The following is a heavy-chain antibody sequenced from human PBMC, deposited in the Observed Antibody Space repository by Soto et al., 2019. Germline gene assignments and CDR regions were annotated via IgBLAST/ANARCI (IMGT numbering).Heavy chain of an antibody. D-gene: IGHD4-17*01. J-gene: IGHJ6*03. CDR1: GGSISSGGYY. V-gene: IGHV4-31*03. Sequence: SETLSLTCTVSGGSISSGGYYWSWIRQHPGKGLEWIGYIYYSGSTYYNPSLKSRVTISVDTSKNQFSLKLSSVTAADTAVYYCAGATVKSAYYYYYYMDVWGKGTTVTVSS. CDR2: IYYSGST. CDR3: AGATVKSAYYYYYYMDV.